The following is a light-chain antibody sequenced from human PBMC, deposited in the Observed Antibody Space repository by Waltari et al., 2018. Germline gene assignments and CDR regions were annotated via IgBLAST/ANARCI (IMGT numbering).Light chain of an antibody. Sequence: EIVLTQAPGTLSLSPGERDTVSCRASQSVSSSYVAWYQQKPGQAPRLLIYGASSRATGIPDRFSGSGSGTDFTLTISSLEPEDFAVYYCQQYGSSPYSFGQGTKLEIK. CDR1: QSVSSSY. CDR2: GAS. V-gene: IGKV3-20*01. CDR3: QQYGSSPYS. J-gene: IGKJ2*03.